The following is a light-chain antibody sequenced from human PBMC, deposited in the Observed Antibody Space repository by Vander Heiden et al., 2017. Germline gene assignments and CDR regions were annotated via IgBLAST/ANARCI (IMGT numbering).Light chain of an antibody. CDR3: QQYNNWPLT. CDR1: QSVSSN. V-gene: IGKV3-15*01. CDR2: GAS. J-gene: IGKJ4*01. Sequence: EIGMTQSTATLSVSPGERATLSCRASQSVSSNLAWYQQNPGQAPRLLIYGASTRATGIPARFSGSGSGTEFTLTISSLQSEDLAVYYCQQYNNWPLTFGGGTKVEIK.